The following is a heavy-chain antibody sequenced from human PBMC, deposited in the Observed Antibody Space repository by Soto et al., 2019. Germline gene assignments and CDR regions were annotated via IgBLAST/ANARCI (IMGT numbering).Heavy chain of an antibody. CDR1: GGSISTDHYH. Sequence: QVQLQESGPGLVRPSQTLSLTCTVSGGSISTDHYHWTWIRQAPGKGLGWIGYIHYSGSIQFNPSLQSRVSMSVDTSKNLFSLRLSSGTAADTAVYFCAREDDGGDRDYYGLDVWGQGTTVTVSS. V-gene: IGHV4-30-4*01. J-gene: IGHJ6*02. CDR2: IHYSGSI. D-gene: IGHD2-21*02. CDR3: AREDDGGDRDYYGLDV.